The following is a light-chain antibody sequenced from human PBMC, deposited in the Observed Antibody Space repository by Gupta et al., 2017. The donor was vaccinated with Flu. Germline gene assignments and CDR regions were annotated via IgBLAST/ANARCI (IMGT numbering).Light chain of an antibody. J-gene: IGLJ3*02. Sequence: QSALTQPASVSGSPGQSITISCTGSSSDIGDNYVSWCQHHPGKAPKLLIYEVSNRPSGVSNRFSGSKSGYTASLTISGLQAEDEADYYCTSYTSSSTWVFGGGTKLTVL. CDR2: EVS. V-gene: IGLV2-14*01. CDR3: TSYTSSSTWV. CDR1: SSDIGDNY.